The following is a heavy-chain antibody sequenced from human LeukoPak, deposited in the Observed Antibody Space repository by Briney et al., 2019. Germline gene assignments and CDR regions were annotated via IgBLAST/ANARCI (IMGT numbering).Heavy chain of an antibody. CDR1: GFTFSDYY. CDR3: ARAGGVRGVTEPDFDY. CDR2: ISYDGSNK. D-gene: IGHD3-10*01. J-gene: IGHJ4*02. Sequence: GGSLRLSCAASGFTFSDYYMSWIRQAPGKGLEWVAVISYDGSNKYYADSVKGRFTISRDNSKNTLYLQMNSLRAEDTAVYYCARAGGVRGVTEPDFDYWGQGTLVTVSS. V-gene: IGHV3-30*03.